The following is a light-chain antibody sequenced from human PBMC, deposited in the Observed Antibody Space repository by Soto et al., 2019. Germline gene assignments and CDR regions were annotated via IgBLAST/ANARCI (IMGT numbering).Light chain of an antibody. V-gene: IGLV2-23*02. CDR2: EVS. CDR3: CSYARSSTYL. J-gene: IGLJ1*01. Sequence: QSVLTQPASVSGSTGQSITISCTGSSSDVGSYNLVSWYQQHPGKAPKLMIYEVSKRPSGVSNRFSGSKSGNTASLTISGLQAEDEADFYCCSYARSSTYLFGIGTQLTVL. CDR1: SSDVGSYNL.